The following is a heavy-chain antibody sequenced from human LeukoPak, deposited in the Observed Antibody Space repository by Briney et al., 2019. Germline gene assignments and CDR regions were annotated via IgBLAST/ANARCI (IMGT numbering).Heavy chain of an antibody. CDR1: GFTFSSYA. CDR3: ARQEARNYYYEGLDY. J-gene: IGHJ4*02. D-gene: IGHD3-22*01. Sequence: GGSLRLSCAASGFTFSSYAMHWVRQAPGKGLEWVAVISYDGSNKYYADSVKGRFTIDRDNSKNTVYLQMNSLRPDDTAIYFCARQEARNYYYEGLDYWGQGNLVTVSS. CDR2: ISYDGSNK. V-gene: IGHV3-30*04.